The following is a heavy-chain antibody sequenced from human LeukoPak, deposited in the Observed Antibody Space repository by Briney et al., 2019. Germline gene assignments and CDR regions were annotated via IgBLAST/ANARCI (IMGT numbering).Heavy chain of an antibody. J-gene: IGHJ1*01. V-gene: IGHV4-39*07. D-gene: IGHD4-23*01. CDR3: ARDGMASTVVYFQH. CDR2: IYYSGST. CDR1: GGSISSSSYY. Sequence: SETLSLTCTVSGGSISSSSYYWGWLRQPPGKGLEWIGSIYYSGSTYYNPSLKSRVTISVDTSKNQFSLKLSSVTAADTAVYYCARDGMASTVVYFQHWGQGTLVTVSS.